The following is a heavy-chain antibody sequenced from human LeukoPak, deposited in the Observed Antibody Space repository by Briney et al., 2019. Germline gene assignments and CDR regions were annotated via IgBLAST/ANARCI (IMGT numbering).Heavy chain of an antibody. J-gene: IGHJ3*02. CDR3: ARGVHKFYYDSSDYQPYAFDI. D-gene: IGHD3-22*01. V-gene: IGHV1-46*01. Sequence: ASVKVSCKASGYIFTNYFLYWVRQAPGQGLEWMGLINPSGGSTRYAQKFQGRVTMTRDTSTSTVYMELSSLRSEDTAVYYCARGVHKFYYDSSDYQPYAFDIWGQGTMVTISS. CDR1: GYIFTNYF. CDR2: INPSGGST.